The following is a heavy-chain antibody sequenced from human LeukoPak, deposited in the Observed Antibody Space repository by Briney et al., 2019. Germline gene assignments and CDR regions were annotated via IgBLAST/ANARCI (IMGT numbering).Heavy chain of an antibody. V-gene: IGHV3-7*01. CDR3: ARDPGSSSFDY. CDR1: GFTFSSFW. Sequence: PGGSLRLSCVASGFTFSSFWMSWVGQAPGKGLEFVANINQDGSVRNYVDSVKGRFIISSDNAKNSLYLQMDSLTAEDTSVYFCARDPGSSSFDYWGLGTPVTVSS. CDR2: INQDGSVR. D-gene: IGHD6-13*01. J-gene: IGHJ4*02.